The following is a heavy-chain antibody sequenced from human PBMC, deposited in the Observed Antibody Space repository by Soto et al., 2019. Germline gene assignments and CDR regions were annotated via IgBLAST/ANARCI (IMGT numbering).Heavy chain of an antibody. Sequence: VASVKVSCKASGGTFSSYAISWVRQAPGQGLEWMGGIIPIFGTANYAQKFQGRVTITADESTSTAYMELSSLRSEDTAVYYCARDNPLNIAAAGTSWFDPWGQGTLVTVSS. V-gene: IGHV1-69*13. CDR3: ARDNPLNIAAAGTSWFDP. CDR2: IIPIFGTA. D-gene: IGHD6-13*01. J-gene: IGHJ5*02. CDR1: GGTFSSYA.